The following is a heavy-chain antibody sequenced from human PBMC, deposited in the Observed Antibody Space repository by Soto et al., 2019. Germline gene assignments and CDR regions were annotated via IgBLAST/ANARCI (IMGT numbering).Heavy chain of an antibody. D-gene: IGHD6-19*01. J-gene: IGHJ4*02. Sequence: QVQLVQSGAEVKKPGSSVKVSCKASGGSFNSHAISWVRQAPGQGLEWMGGIIPIFGVATYAQKFQGRVTITADTSTNTVYLEMSSLRSEDTAIIYCARDGTRYRSAWDSWGQGTLVAVSS. CDR1: GGSFNSHA. CDR3: ARDGTRYRSAWDS. CDR2: IIPIFGVA. V-gene: IGHV1-69*14.